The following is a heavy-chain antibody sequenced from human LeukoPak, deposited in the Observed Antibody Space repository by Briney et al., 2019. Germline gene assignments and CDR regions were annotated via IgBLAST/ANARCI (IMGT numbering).Heavy chain of an antibody. Sequence: GGSLRLSCAASGFTFSRYSINWVRQAPGKGLEWVSSISSSSTYIYYADSVKGRCTIPRDNSKNSVSLQMNSLRAEDTAVYYCARGAKSRAAVAVDYYYYGMDVWGQGTTVTVSS. CDR2: ISSSSTYI. CDR3: ARGAKSRAAVAVDYYYYGMDV. D-gene: IGHD6-19*01. V-gene: IGHV3-21*01. J-gene: IGHJ6*02. CDR1: GFTFSRYS.